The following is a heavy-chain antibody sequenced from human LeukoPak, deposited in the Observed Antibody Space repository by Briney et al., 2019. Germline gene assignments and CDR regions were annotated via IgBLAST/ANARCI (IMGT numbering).Heavy chain of an antibody. Sequence: ASVTVSCKASGYTFTSYGISWVRQAPGQGLEWMGWISAYNGNTNYAQKLQGRVTMTTDTSTSTAYMELRSLRSDDTAVYYCASPIAVAGFFDYWGQGTLATVSS. CDR1: GYTFTSYG. J-gene: IGHJ4*02. CDR2: ISAYNGNT. CDR3: ASPIAVAGFFDY. D-gene: IGHD6-19*01. V-gene: IGHV1-18*01.